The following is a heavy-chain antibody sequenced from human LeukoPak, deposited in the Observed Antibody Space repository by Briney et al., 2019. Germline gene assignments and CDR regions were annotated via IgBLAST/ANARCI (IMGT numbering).Heavy chain of an antibody. CDR3: ARLPSRIAVAGTFWFDP. CDR2: IYYSGST. J-gene: IGHJ5*02. V-gene: IGHV4-59*08. Sequence: SGTLSLTCTVSGGSISSYYWSWIRQPPGKGLEWIGYIYYSGSTNYNPSLKSRVTISVDTSKNQFSLKLSSVTAADTAVYYCARLPSRIAVAGTFWFDPWGQGTLVTVSS. CDR1: GGSISSYY. D-gene: IGHD6-19*01.